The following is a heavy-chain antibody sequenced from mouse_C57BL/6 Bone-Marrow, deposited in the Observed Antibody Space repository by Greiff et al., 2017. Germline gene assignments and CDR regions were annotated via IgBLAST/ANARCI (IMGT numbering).Heavy chain of an antibody. J-gene: IGHJ3*01. Sequence: VKLVESGPGLVAPSQCLSITCTVSGFSLTSYAISWVRQPPGKGLEWLGVIWTGGGTNYNSALKSRLSISKDNSKSQVSLKMNSLQTDDTARYYCARAWDNSFAYWGQGTLVTVSA. CDR1: GFSLTSYA. CDR3: ARAWDNSFAY. V-gene: IGHV2-9-1*01. D-gene: IGHD4-1*01. CDR2: IWTGGGT.